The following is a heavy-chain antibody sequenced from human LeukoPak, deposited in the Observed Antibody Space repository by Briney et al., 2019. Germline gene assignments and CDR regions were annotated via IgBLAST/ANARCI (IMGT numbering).Heavy chain of an antibody. CDR1: GFTFSSFW. CDR2: VNSVGSST. CDR3: ASVHYTSSWFVDY. V-gene: IGHV3-74*01. D-gene: IGHD6-13*01. Sequence: GGSLRLSCAASGFTFSSFWMHWVRQAPGKGLVWVSRVNSVGSSTSYADSVKGRFTISRDNAKNTLYLQMNSLRAEDTAVYYCASVHYTSSWFVDYWGQGTLVTVSS. J-gene: IGHJ4*02.